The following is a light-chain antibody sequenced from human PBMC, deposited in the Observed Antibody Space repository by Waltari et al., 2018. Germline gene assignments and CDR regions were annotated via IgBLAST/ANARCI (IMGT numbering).Light chain of an antibody. V-gene: IGKV1-27*01. CDR1: QGISTY. Sequence: DIQMTQSPSSLSASIGDRVTITCRASQGISTYLVWYQQKPGKVPKLLIYAASTLQSGVPSRFSVSGSGTDFTLTISGLQPEDAATYCCQKYNRAPFTFGPGTKVHIK. CDR2: AAS. J-gene: IGKJ3*01. CDR3: QKYNRAPFT.